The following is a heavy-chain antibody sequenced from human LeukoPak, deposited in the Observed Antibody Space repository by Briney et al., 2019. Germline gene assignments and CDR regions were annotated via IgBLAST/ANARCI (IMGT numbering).Heavy chain of an antibody. CDR3: AGTYSSSWYYYYYYGMDV. CDR2: ISSSGSTI. J-gene: IGHJ6*02. Sequence: GGSLRLSCAASGFTFSSYEMNWVRQAPGKGLEWVSYISSSGSTIYYADSVKGRFTISRDNAKNSLYLQMNSLRAEDTAVYYCAGTYSSSWYYYYYYGMDVSGQGTTVTVFS. CDR1: GFTFSSYE. D-gene: IGHD6-13*01. V-gene: IGHV3-48*03.